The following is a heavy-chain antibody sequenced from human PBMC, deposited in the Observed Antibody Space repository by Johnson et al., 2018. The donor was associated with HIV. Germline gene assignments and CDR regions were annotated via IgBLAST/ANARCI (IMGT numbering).Heavy chain of an antibody. D-gene: IGHD4-23*01. Sequence: QVQLVESGGGVVRPGGSLRLSCAASGFTFSSYGMHWVRQAPGKGLEWVAFIRYDGSNKYYADSVQCLFTISGDNAKNSLYLQMNSLRAEDTALYYCARENGGNSDEVDAFDIWGQGTMVTVSS. CDR1: GFTFSSYG. V-gene: IGHV3-30*02. J-gene: IGHJ3*02. CDR2: IRYDGSNK. CDR3: ARENGGNSDEVDAFDI.